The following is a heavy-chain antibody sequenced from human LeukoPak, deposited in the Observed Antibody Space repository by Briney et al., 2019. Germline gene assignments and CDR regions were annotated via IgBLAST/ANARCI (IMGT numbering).Heavy chain of an antibody. J-gene: IGHJ4*02. CDR2: NSISGDNT. V-gene: IGHV3-23*01. Sequence: PGGSLRLSCAASGFTFSSYAMSWVRQAPGEGLEWVSSNSISGDNTHYADSVKGRFTISRDNSKNTLYLQMNSLRAEDTAVYYCAKQSLADCIRCPFDSWGQGTLVTVSS. CDR1: GFTFSSYA. CDR3: AKQSLADCIRCPFDS. D-gene: IGHD2-15*01.